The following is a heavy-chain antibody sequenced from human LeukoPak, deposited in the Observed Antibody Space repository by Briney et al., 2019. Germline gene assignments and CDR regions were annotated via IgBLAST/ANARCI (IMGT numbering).Heavy chain of an antibody. CDR1: GYSFTTYW. CDR3: ARPDYGDYYGMDV. CDR2: IYPGDSDT. J-gene: IGHJ6*02. V-gene: IGHV5-51*01. D-gene: IGHD4-17*01. Sequence: GESLKISCKGSGYSFTTYWIGWVRQMPGKGLEWMGIIYPGDSDTRYSPSFQGQVTISADKSISTAYLQWSSPKASDTAMYYCARPDYGDYYGMDVWGQGTTVTVSS.